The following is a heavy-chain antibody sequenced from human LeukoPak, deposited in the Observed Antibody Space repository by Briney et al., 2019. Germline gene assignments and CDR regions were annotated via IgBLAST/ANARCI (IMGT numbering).Heavy chain of an antibody. J-gene: IGHJ4*02. CDR2: IYCSGST. CDR1: GGSISSYY. Sequence: SETLSLTCTVSGGSISSYYWSWIRQPPGKGLEWIGYIYCSGSTNYNPSLKSRVTISVDTSKNQFSLKLSSVTAADTAVYYCARSVGYCSSTSCDPAIDYWGQGTLVTVSS. CDR3: ARSVGYCSSTSCDPAIDY. D-gene: IGHD2-2*01. V-gene: IGHV4-59*01.